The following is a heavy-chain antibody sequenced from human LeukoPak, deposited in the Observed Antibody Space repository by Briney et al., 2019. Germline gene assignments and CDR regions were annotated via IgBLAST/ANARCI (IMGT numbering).Heavy chain of an antibody. J-gene: IGHJ4*02. CDR3: ASGLVLPDY. V-gene: IGHV4-59*01. Sequence: SETLSLTCTVSGVSISRSSWSWIRLPSGKGLEWIGYNSYSGSTNYHPSLKSRVTISVDTSKNQFSLKLSSLTAADTAVYYCASGLVLPDYWGQGILVTVSS. CDR2: NSYSGST. CDR1: GVSISRSS. D-gene: IGHD3/OR15-3a*01.